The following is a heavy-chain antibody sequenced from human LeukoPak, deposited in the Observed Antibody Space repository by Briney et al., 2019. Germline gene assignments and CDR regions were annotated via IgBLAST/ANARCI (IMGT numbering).Heavy chain of an antibody. Sequence: NPGGSLRLSCAASGFTFSSYSMNWVRQAPGKGLEWVSSISSSSSYIYYAGSVKGRFTISRDNAKNSLYLQMSSLRAEDTAVYYCARDPYSGLFDYWGQGTLVTVSS. D-gene: IGHD4-11*01. V-gene: IGHV3-21*01. CDR3: ARDPYSGLFDY. CDR1: GFTFSSYS. J-gene: IGHJ4*02. CDR2: ISSSSSYI.